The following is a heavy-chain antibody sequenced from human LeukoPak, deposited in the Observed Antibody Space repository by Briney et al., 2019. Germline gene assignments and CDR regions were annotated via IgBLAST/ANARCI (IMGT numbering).Heavy chain of an antibody. CDR1: GGSTTDSTYY. J-gene: IGHJ4*02. V-gene: IGHV4-39*07. D-gene: IGHD4-23*01. Sequence: PSETLSLTCTVSGGSTTDSTYYWGWIRQPPGRGLEWIGGIYFSGNAYYSSSLKSRVTMSIDTSKNQFSLKLSSVTAADTAVYYCASDYGGNNYWGQGTLVTVSS. CDR2: IYFSGNA. CDR3: ASDYGGNNY.